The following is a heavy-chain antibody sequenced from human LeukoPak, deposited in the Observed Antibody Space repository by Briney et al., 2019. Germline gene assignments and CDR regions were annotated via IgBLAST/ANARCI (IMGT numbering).Heavy chain of an antibody. CDR2: IYDSGST. CDR3: ARDCSGGSCYGAFDI. J-gene: IGHJ3*02. V-gene: IGHV4-30-4*01. Sequence: SETLSLTCTVSGASIRSGDYYWSWNRQPPGKGLEWIGYIYDSGSTYYNPSLKSRITISVGTSENRFSLKLSSVTATDTAVYYCARDCSGGSCYGAFDIWGQGTMVTVSS. D-gene: IGHD2-15*01. CDR1: GASIRSGDYY.